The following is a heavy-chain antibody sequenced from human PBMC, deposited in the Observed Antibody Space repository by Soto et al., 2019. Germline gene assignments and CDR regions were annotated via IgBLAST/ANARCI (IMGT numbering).Heavy chain of an antibody. Sequence: GGSLILSCAASGFTFSGSSIHWVRQASGKGLEWVGRIRSKSNSFATAYGASVNDRFTISRDDSKNTAYLQMNSLKTEDTAVYYCSRPAVGTTGDYWGQGTLVTVSS. J-gene: IGHJ4*02. V-gene: IGHV3-73*01. CDR1: GFTFSGSS. CDR3: SRPAVGTTGDY. CDR2: IRSKSNSFAT. D-gene: IGHD1-26*01.